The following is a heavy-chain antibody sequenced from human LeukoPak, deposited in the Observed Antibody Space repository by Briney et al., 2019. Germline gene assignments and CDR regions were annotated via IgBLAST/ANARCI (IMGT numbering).Heavy chain of an antibody. Sequence: GGSLRLSCAASGFTFSGYEMNWVRQAPGKGLEWVSSISSSSSYIYYADSVKGRFTISRDNAKNSLYLQMNSLRAEDTAVYYCARNYYDSSGYLDYYFDYWGQGTLVTVSS. CDR2: ISSSSSYI. CDR1: GFTFSGYE. CDR3: ARNYYDSSGYLDYYFDY. D-gene: IGHD3-22*01. V-gene: IGHV3-21*01. J-gene: IGHJ4*02.